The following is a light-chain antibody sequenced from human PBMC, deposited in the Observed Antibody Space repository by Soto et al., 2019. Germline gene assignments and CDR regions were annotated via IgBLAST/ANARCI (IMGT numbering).Light chain of an antibody. Sequence: DIPMTQSPSTVSAFVGDRVTITCRASQSISTSLAWYQQKPGKAPKLLIYLASSLESGVPARFSGSGSATDFTLSISSLQPDDFATYYCQQYGSYSRTFGQGTKVEIK. CDR2: LAS. CDR1: QSISTS. V-gene: IGKV1-5*03. CDR3: QQYGSYSRT. J-gene: IGKJ1*01.